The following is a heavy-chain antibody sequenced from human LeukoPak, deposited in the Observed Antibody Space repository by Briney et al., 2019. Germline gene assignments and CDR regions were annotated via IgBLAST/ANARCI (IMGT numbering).Heavy chain of an antibody. D-gene: IGHD5-18*01. V-gene: IGHV3-74*01. Sequence: GGSLRLSCAASGFTFSSYWMHWVRQAPGKGLVWVSRINSDGSSTTYADSVKGRFTISRDNAKNTLSLQMNSLRAEDTAVYYCARQIQLWSDFDYWGHGTLVTVSS. CDR2: INSDGSST. J-gene: IGHJ4*01. CDR1: GFTFSSYW. CDR3: ARQIQLWSDFDY.